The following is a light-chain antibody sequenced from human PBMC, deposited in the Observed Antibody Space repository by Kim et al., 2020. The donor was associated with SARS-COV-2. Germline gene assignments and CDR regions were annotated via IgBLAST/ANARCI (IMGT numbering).Light chain of an antibody. J-gene: IGLJ2*01. V-gene: IGLV3-1*01. CDR1: KLGDRY. Sequence: SYELTHPPSVSVSPGQTASIACSGDKLGDRYANGYRQKPGQSPVVVIYHDGHRPSGIRERFYGSSFGNTATLTISGTQAMDVADYYCQAWDSCVLVFCGG. CDR3: QAWDSCVLV. CDR2: HDG.